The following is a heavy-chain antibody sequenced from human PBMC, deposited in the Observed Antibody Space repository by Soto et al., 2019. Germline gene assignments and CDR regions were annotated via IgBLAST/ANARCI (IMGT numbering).Heavy chain of an antibody. CDR1: GFTFNTYW. V-gene: IGHV3-7*04. J-gene: IGHJ3*02. Sequence: GGSLRLSCAASGFTFNTYWIILVRLVPGKRLEWVANIKPDGSEKWYVDSVKGRFTISRDNAKNSLYLQMNSLRAEDTAVYFCARGDYYDTSGPFSDAFDIWGQGAMVTVSS. D-gene: IGHD3-22*01. CDR3: ARGDYYDTSGPFSDAFDI. CDR2: IKPDGSEK.